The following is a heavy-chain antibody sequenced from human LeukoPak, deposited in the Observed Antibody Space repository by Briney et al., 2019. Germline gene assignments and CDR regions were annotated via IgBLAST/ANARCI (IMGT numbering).Heavy chain of an antibody. J-gene: IGHJ6*02. V-gene: IGHV1-8*01. CDR2: MKPNSGNR. Sequence: GGSLKVSCTASGFSFTSYDINWVRQATGQGLEWMGWMKPNSGNRGCAQKFQGRVTMTRNNSISTAYMELSSLSSEDTAVYYCARITHYYYGMDVWGQGTTVIVSS. D-gene: IGHD1-14*01. CDR3: ARITHYYYGMDV. CDR1: GFSFTSYD.